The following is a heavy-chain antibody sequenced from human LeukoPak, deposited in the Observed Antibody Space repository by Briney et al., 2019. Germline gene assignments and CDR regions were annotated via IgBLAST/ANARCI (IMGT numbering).Heavy chain of an antibody. CDR1: GFTFSSYA. D-gene: IGHD3-10*01. CDR3: ARDRILRGSGSFTGDY. CDR2: ISGSGGST. Sequence: GGSLRLPCAASGFTFSSYAMSWVRQAPGKGLEWVSAISGSGGSTYYADSVKGRFTISRDNSKNTLYLQMNSLRAEDTAVYYCARDRILRGSGSFTGDYWGQGTLVTVSS. V-gene: IGHV3-23*01. J-gene: IGHJ4*02.